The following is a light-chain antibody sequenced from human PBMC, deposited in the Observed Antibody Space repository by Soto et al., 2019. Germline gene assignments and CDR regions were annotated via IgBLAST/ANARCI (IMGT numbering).Light chain of an antibody. CDR1: QAIRNS. CDR2: AAS. Sequence: DIQMTQSPSSLSASVGDRVTITCRASQAIRNSLAWYQQKPGKVPSLLIYAASTLQPGVPSRFSGSGSGTDFTLTISSLQPEDVETYYCQKYYSAPFTFGPGTKVDIK. J-gene: IGKJ3*01. CDR3: QKYYSAPFT. V-gene: IGKV1-27*01.